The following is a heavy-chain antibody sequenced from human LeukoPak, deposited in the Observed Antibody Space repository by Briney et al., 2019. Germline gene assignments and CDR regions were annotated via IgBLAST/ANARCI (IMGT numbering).Heavy chain of an antibody. CDR2: IIPIVGTA. D-gene: IGHD3-10*01. Sequence: SVKVSCKASGYTFTNYGITWVRQAPGQGLEWMGRIIPIVGTANYAQKFQGRVTITADKSTATVYMELSNLRSGDTAVYYCARGITVVRGVIKGGMDVWGQGTTVTVSS. CDR1: GYTFTNYG. J-gene: IGHJ6*02. V-gene: IGHV1-69*04. CDR3: ARGITVVRGVIKGGMDV.